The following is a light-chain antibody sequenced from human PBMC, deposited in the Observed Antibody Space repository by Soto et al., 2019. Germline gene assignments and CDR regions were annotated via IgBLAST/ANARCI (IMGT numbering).Light chain of an antibody. Sequence: ETVLTQSPGTLSLSPGERATLFCRASQSVTSNYLAWYQQKPGQAPRLLIYGASSRATGIPDRFSGSGSGTDFTLTISRLEPEDVAVYYGQQHGTSPPSWTFGQGTKVEIK. J-gene: IGKJ1*01. CDR2: GAS. CDR3: QQHGTSPPSWT. CDR1: QSVTSNY. V-gene: IGKV3-20*01.